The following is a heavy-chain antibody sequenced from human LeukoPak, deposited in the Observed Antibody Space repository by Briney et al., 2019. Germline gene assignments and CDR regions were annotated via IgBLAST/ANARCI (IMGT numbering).Heavy chain of an antibody. J-gene: IGHJ5*02. CDR1: GYSLTSYW. V-gene: IGHV5-51*01. Sequence: GESLKISCKGSGYSLTSYWIGWERQMPGKGLEWMGIIYPGDSDTRYSPSFQGQVTISADKSISTAYLQWSSLKASDTAMYYCASSRPTDYGDYGDWFDPWGQGTLVTVSS. CDR3: ASSRPTDYGDYGDWFDP. D-gene: IGHD4-17*01. CDR2: IYPGDSDT.